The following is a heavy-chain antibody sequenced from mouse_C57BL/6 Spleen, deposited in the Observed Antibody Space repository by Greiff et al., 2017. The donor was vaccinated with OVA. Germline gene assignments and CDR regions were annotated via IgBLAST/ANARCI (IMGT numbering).Heavy chain of an antibody. D-gene: IGHD1-1*01. J-gene: IGHJ2*01. Sequence: VQLQQPGAELVKPGASVKLSCKASGYTFTSYWMQWVKQRPGQGLEWIGEIDPSDSYTNYNQKFKGKATLTVDTSSSTAYMQLSSLTSEDSAVYYCARRDTTVVATDYWGQGTTLTVSS. CDR3: ARRDTTVVATDY. CDR1: GYTFTSYW. CDR2: IDPSDSYT. V-gene: IGHV1-50*01.